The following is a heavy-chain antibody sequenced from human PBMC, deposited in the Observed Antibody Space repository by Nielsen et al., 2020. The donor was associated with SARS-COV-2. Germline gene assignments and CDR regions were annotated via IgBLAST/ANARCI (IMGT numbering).Heavy chain of an antibody. CDR1: GFTFDDYA. J-gene: IGHJ4*02. V-gene: IGHV3-9*01. Sequence: GGSLTLSCAASGFTFDDYAMHWVRQAPGKGLEWVSGISWNSGSIGYADSVKGRFTISRDNAKNSLYLQMNSLRAEDTALYYCAGWLGYWGQGTLVTVSS. D-gene: IGHD6-19*01. CDR3: AGWLGY. CDR2: ISWNSGSI.